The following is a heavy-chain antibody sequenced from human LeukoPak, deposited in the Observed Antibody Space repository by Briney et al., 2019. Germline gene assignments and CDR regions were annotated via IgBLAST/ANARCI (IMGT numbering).Heavy chain of an antibody. D-gene: IGHD3-22*01. Sequence: GGSLRLSCAASGFTFSSYGMHWVRQAPGKGLEWVAFIRYDGSNKYYADSVKGRFTISRDNSKNTLYLQMNSLRAEDTAVYYCAKTFSDFSGYSADYWGQGTLVTVSS. CDR3: AKTFSDFSGYSADY. CDR1: GFTFSSYG. CDR2: IRYDGSNK. V-gene: IGHV3-30*02. J-gene: IGHJ4*02.